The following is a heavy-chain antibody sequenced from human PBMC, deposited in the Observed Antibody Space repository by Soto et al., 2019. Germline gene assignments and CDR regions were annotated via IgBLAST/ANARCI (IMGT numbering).Heavy chain of an antibody. D-gene: IGHD5-18*01. J-gene: IGHJ5*02. V-gene: IGHV3-64D*06. Sequence: GGSLRLSCSASGFTFRSYAIHWVRQAPGKGLEYVSALSGDGRSTYYADSVKGRFTVFRDNSKNTLFLQMSSLRVEDTAVYYCVKGNWAYSYNNWFDPWGQGTPVTVSS. CDR2: LSGDGRST. CDR3: VKGNWAYSYNNWFDP. CDR1: GFTFRSYA.